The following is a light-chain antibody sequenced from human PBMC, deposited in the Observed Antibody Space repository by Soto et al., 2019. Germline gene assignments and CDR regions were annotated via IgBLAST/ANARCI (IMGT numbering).Light chain of an antibody. J-gene: IGKJ1*01. CDR1: QSVSNNW. V-gene: IGKV3-20*01. CDR3: QQYAYSPRT. Sequence: IVLTQSPASLSLSPGERATLSCRASQSVSNNWLAWYQQKPGQAPRLLIYGVSTRAPGIPDRFSGSASETDFTLTISRLEPEDFAVYYCQQYAYSPRTFGQGTKVEIK. CDR2: GVS.